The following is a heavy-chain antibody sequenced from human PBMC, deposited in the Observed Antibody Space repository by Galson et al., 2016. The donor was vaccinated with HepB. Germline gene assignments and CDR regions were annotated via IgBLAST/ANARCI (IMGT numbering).Heavy chain of an antibody. D-gene: IGHD6-13*01. Sequence: SLRLSCAASGFTVSNNYMSWVRQAPGKRLECVSIIYAGGSTYYADSLKGRFTISRDISKNTVYLQMNSLRADDKAVYYCARESDSAAAGTVDLWGQGTLVTVS. CDR1: GFTVSNNY. CDR3: ARESDSAAAGTVDL. V-gene: IGHV3-53*01. J-gene: IGHJ4*02. CDR2: IYAGGST.